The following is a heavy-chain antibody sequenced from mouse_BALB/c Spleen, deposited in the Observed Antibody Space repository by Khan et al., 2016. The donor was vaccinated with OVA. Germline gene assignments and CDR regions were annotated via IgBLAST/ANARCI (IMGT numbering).Heavy chain of an antibody. CDR1: GYTFTDYA. Sequence: QVQLQQSGPELVRPGVSVKISCKGSGYTFTDYAMYWVKQSHATSLEWIGLISTYSGNTNYNQKFRGKATMTVDKSSSTAYMELARLTSEDSAIYYSARPAHDGYYDYWGQGTTLTVSS. V-gene: IGHV1S137*01. CDR3: ARPAHDGYYDY. J-gene: IGHJ2*01. CDR2: ISTYSGNT. D-gene: IGHD2-3*01.